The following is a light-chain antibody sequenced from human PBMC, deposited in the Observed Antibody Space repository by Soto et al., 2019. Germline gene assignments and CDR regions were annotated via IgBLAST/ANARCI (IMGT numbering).Light chain of an antibody. J-gene: IGKJ1*01. V-gene: IGKV1-5*03. CDR1: QSISTW. CDR2: KAS. CDR3: QQYNSFPRT. Sequence: DIQVTQSPSTLSASVGDRVTITCRASQSISTWLAWYQQKPGKAPKLLIYKASTLETGVPSKFSGSGSGTEFTLTISSLQPDDCATYYCQQYNSFPRTFGQGTKVDI.